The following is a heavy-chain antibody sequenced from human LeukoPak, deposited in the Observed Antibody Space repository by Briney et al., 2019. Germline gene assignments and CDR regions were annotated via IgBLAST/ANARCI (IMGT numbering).Heavy chain of an antibody. CDR3: AREGIAVAGSRSYGMDV. J-gene: IGHJ6*02. CDR1: GGTFSSYA. V-gene: IGHV1-69*01. D-gene: IGHD6-19*01. CDR2: IIPIFGTA. Sequence: SVKVSCKASGGTFSSYAISWVRQAAGQGLEWMGGIIPIFGTANYAQKFQGRVTVTADESTSTAYMELRSLRSDDTAVYYCAREGIAVAGSRSYGMDVWGQGTTVTVSS.